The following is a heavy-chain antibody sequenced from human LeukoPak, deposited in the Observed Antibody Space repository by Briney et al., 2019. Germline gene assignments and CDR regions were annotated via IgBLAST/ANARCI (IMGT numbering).Heavy chain of an antibody. D-gene: IGHD3-9*01. CDR3: ARDRSDILTGYYSTYYYYGMDV. V-gene: IGHV1-46*01. CDR1: GVTFTSFY. CDR2: INPVVGSA. J-gene: IGHJ6*02. Sequence: ASLKVSCKASGVTFTSFYLHWVRQAPGQGLEWMGIINPVVGSATSAQKFQGRVTMTTDTSTNTVYMELSSLRSEDTAVYYCARDRSDILTGYYSTYYYYGMDVWGQGTTVTVSS.